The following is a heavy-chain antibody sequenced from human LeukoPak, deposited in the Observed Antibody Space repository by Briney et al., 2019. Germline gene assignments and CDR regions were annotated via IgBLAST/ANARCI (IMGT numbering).Heavy chain of an antibody. CDR1: GFTFSSYG. Sequence: GGSLRLSCAASGFTFSSYGMHWVRQAPGKGLEWVAVISYDGSNKYYADSVKGRFAISRDNSKNTLYLQMNSLRAEDTAVYYCAKDFTSGWTADLFDYWGQGTLVTVSS. V-gene: IGHV3-30*18. CDR3: AKDFTSGWTADLFDY. D-gene: IGHD6-19*01. J-gene: IGHJ4*02. CDR2: ISYDGSNK.